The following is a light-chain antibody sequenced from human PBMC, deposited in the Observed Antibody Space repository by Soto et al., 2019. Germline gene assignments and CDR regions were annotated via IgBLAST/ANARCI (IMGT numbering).Light chain of an antibody. J-gene: IGLJ2*01. Sequence: SYELTQPPSVSVSPGQTARITCSGNALTKQYSHWYQQRPGQAPMLVISKDSERPSGIPERFSGSSSGTTVTLTISGAQAEDEDDYYCQSADSSGTSLLFGGGTKLTVL. CDR2: KDS. V-gene: IGLV3-25*03. CDR1: ALTKQY. CDR3: QSADSSGTSLL.